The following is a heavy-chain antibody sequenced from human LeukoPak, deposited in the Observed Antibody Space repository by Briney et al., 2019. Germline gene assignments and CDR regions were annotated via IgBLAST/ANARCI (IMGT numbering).Heavy chain of an antibody. D-gene: IGHD6-13*01. J-gene: IGHJ4*02. CDR1: GFTFSSYA. Sequence: PGGSLRLSCAASGFTFSSYAMHWVRQAPGKGLEWVAVISYDGSNKYYADSVKGRFTISRDNSKNTLYLQMNSLRAEDTAVHYCASSSAATDYWGQGTLVTVSS. CDR2: ISYDGSNK. CDR3: ASSSAATDY. V-gene: IGHV3-30-3*01.